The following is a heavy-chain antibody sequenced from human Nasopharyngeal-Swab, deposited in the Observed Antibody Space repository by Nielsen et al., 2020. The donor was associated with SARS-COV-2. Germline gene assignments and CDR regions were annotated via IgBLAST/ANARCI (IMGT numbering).Heavy chain of an antibody. J-gene: IGHJ4*02. D-gene: IGHD3-10*01. V-gene: IGHV3-73*01. CDR2: VRNFGHNYAT. CDR1: GFAFSDSA. CDR3: IRLVEFYRPF. Sequence: GGSLRLSCGGSGFAFSDSAFHWVRQGSGRGLEWLAYVRNFGHNYATAYAASVMGRFTVSRDDSQNTAYLQMDSLKTEDSAVYYCIRLVEFYRPFWGQGTPVTVSS.